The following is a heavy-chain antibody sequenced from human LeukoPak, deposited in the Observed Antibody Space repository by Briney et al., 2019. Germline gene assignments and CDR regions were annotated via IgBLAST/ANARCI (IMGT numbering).Heavy chain of an antibody. D-gene: IGHD6-19*01. CDR1: GGTFMYS. CDR2: IISIFGKA. Sequence: ASVKVSCKASGGTFMYSISWVRQAPGQGLEWVGGIISIFGKANYAQRFQGRVTILADESTSTAYMELSSLRSEDTAVYYCARGGYSSGWPDAFDIWGQGTMVTVSS. V-gene: IGHV1-69*13. CDR3: ARGGYSSGWPDAFDI. J-gene: IGHJ3*02.